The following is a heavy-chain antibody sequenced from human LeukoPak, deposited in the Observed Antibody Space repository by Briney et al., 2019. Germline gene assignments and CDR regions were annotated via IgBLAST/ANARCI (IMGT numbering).Heavy chain of an antibody. V-gene: IGHV3-11*04. Sequence: GGSLRLSCAASGFNFSDYYMSWVRQAPGRGLEWISFFSSGDTNIKYADSVKGRFTISRDNAKNSLYLQINSLRAEDTAVYFCAREIHSTGYYYAGGYMDVWAKGPRSSSP. CDR3: AREIHSTGYYYAGGYMDV. CDR1: GFNFSDYY. CDR2: FSSGDTNI. D-gene: IGHD3-22*01. J-gene: IGHJ6*03.